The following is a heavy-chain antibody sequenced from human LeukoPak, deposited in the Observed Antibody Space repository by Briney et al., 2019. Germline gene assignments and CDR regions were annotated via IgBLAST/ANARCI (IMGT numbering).Heavy chain of an antibody. CDR2: ISGSGGST. CDR1: GFTFSSYG. Sequence: GGTLRLSCAASGFTFSSYGMSWVRQAPGKGLEWVSGISGSGGSTYYAGSVKGRFTISRDNSKNTLYLQMNSLRAEDTAVYYCAKDLAMAPYYYYYMDVWGKGTTVTISS. V-gene: IGHV3-23*01. D-gene: IGHD5-18*01. CDR3: AKDLAMAPYYYYYMDV. J-gene: IGHJ6*03.